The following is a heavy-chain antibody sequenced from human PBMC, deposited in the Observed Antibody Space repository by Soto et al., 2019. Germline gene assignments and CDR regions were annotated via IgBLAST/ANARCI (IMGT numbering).Heavy chain of an antibody. CDR2: IYPGDSDT. J-gene: IGHJ3*02. D-gene: IGHD2-15*01. Sequence: GESLKISWKGSGYSFTSYWIGWVRQMPGKGLEWMGIIYPGDSDTRYSPSFQGQVTISADKSISTAYLQWSSLKASDTAMYYYASILGYCGGGSCYSGVAFDIWGQGTMVTVSS. CDR3: ASILGYCGGGSCYSGVAFDI. V-gene: IGHV5-51*01. CDR1: GYSFTSYW.